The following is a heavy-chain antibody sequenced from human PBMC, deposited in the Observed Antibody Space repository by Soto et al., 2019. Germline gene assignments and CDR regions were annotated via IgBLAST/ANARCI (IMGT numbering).Heavy chain of an antibody. CDR3: AVAGPKYYYGSGKPSPASFDY. Sequence: ASVKVSCKASGYTFTSYGISWVRQAPGQGLEWMGWISAYNGNTNYAQKLQGRVTMTTDTSTSTAYMELRSLRSDDTAVYYCAVAGPKYYYGSGKPSPASFDYCGQGTLVTVSS. D-gene: IGHD3-10*01. V-gene: IGHV1-18*01. J-gene: IGHJ4*02. CDR1: GYTFTSYG. CDR2: ISAYNGNT.